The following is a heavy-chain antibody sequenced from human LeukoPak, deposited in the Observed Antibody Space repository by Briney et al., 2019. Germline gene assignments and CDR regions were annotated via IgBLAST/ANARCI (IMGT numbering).Heavy chain of an antibody. CDR2: IYSGGST. CDR1: RFTATSNY. CDR3: ASRSSYDSSGYYGRGLGYYYYYMDV. D-gene: IGHD3-22*01. V-gene: IGHV3-53*01. J-gene: IGHJ6*03. Sequence: GRSLRPSRAASRFTATSNYMSWVPHAPGKGLERVSVIYSGGSTHYAASVTGRFTIYRDNYKNTLYLQMNSVRAEDTDVYYCASRSSYDSSGYYGRGLGYYYYYMDVWGKGTTVTVSS.